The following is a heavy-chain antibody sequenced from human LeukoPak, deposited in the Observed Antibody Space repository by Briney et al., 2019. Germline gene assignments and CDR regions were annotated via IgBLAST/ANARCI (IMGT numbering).Heavy chain of an antibody. Sequence: GGSLRLSCAASGFTFSDYNMRWIRQAPGKGLEWVSSISRSGSTKYYADSVKGRFTISRDNAKNSLFLQMNSLRAEDTALYYCARVSGFDLWGRGTLVTVSS. V-gene: IGHV3-11*04. CDR3: ARVSGFDL. D-gene: IGHD3-10*01. CDR1: GFTFSDYN. J-gene: IGHJ2*01. CDR2: ISRSGSTK.